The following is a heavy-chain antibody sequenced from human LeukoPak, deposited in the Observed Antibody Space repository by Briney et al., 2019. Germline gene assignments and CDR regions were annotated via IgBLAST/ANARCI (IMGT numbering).Heavy chain of an antibody. J-gene: IGHJ4*02. V-gene: IGHV3-30-3*01. Sequence: GGSLRLSCAASGFTFSSYAMPWVRQAPGKGLEWVAVISYDGSNKYYADSVKGRFTISRDNSKNTLYLQMNSLRAEDTAVYYCAKGIAARPGDYWGQGTLVAVSS. CDR2: ISYDGSNK. CDR3: AKGIAARPGDY. D-gene: IGHD6-6*01. CDR1: GFTFSSYA.